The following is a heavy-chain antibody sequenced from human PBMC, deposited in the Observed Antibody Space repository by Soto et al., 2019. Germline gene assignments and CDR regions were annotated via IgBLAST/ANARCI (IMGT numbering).Heavy chain of an antibody. J-gene: IGHJ4*02. CDR1: GNTFTNYY. V-gene: IGHV1-46*01. Sequence: QVQLMQSGAEVKKPGASVKVSCKASGNTFTNYYIHWVRQAPGQGLEWMGTINPSGGHTTYAQKFLGRVTMTRDTSTSTLYMELPSLRSEDTAVYYCARGGHVVVVTAAFDYCGQGTLVTVSS. CDR2: INPSGGHT. D-gene: IGHD2-21*02. CDR3: ARGGHVVVVTAAFDY.